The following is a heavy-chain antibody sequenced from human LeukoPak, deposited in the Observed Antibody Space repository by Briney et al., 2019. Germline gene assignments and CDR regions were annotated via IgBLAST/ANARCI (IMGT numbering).Heavy chain of an antibody. CDR3: ARDRYGAVDY. Sequence: SETLSLTCTVSGGSISSYYWSWIRQPPGKGLEWIGYIYYSGSTNYNPSLKSRVTISVDTSKNQFSLKLSSVTAADTAVYYRARDRYGAVDYWGQGTLVTVSS. V-gene: IGHV4-59*01. CDR1: GGSISSYY. D-gene: IGHD6-19*01. CDR2: IYYSGST. J-gene: IGHJ4*02.